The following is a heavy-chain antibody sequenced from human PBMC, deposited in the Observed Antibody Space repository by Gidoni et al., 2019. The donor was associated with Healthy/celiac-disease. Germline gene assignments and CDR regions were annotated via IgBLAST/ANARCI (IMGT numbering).Heavy chain of an antibody. CDR1: GGSISSGGYS. CDR2: IYHSGST. CDR3: ARTRGIVVVPAALDAFDI. D-gene: IGHD2-2*01. V-gene: IGHV4-30-2*01. J-gene: IGHJ3*02. Sequence: QLQLQESGSGLVKPSQTLSLPCAVSGGSISSGGYSWSWIRQPPGKGLEWIGYIYHSGSTYYNPSLKSRVTISVDRSKNQFSLKLSSVTAADTAVYYCARTRGIVVVPAALDAFDIWGQGTMVTVSS.